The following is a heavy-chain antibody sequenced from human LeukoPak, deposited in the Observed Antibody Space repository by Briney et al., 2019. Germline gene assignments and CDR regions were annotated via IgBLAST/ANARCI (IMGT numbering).Heavy chain of an antibody. CDR2: INHSGST. Sequence: SETLSLTCAVYGGSFSGYYWSWIRQPPGKGLEWIGEINHSGSTNYNPSLKSRVTISVDTSKNQFSLKLSSVTAADTAVYYCARGRRYDFWSGYYTGHNWFDPWGQGTLVTVSS. CDR3: ARGRRYDFWSGYYTGHNWFDP. D-gene: IGHD3-3*01. CDR1: GGSFSGYY. V-gene: IGHV4-34*01. J-gene: IGHJ5*02.